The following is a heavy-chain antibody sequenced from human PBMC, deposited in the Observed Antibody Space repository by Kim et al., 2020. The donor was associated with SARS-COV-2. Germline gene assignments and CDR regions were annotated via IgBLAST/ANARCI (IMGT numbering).Heavy chain of an antibody. Sequence: GGSLRLSCAASGFTFSNACMSWVRQAPGKGLEWVGRIKSKTDGGTTDYAAPVKGRFTISRDDSKNTLYLQMNSLKTEDTAVYYCTTDRYYDSSGYYLDAFDIWGQGTMVTVSS. CDR2: IKSKTDGGTT. CDR1: GFTFSNAC. CDR3: TTDRYYDSSGYYLDAFDI. D-gene: IGHD3-22*01. J-gene: IGHJ3*02. V-gene: IGHV3-15*01.